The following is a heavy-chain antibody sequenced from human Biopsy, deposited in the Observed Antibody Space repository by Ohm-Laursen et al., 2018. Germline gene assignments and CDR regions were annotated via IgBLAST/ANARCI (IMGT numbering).Heavy chain of an antibody. CDR1: VGSFSGYY. D-gene: IGHD2-8*01. CDR2: IKHSGST. CDR3: ARGMRYCTNAVCYKSGSGSYYRYYYGMDV. V-gene: IGHV4-34*01. J-gene: IGHJ6*02. Sequence: SETLSLTCAVYVGSFSGYYWSWIRQPPGKGLEWIGEIKHSGSTNYNPSLKSRVTISVDTSKNQFSLKLSSVTAADTAAYYCARGMRYCTNAVCYKSGSGSYYRYYYGMDVWGQGTTVTVSS.